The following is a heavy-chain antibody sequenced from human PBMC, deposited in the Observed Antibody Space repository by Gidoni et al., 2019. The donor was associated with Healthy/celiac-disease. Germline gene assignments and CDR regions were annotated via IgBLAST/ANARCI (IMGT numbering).Heavy chain of an antibody. V-gene: IGHV4-34*01. CDR1: GGSFSGYY. CDR2: INHSGST. D-gene: IGHD3-10*01. J-gene: IGHJ5*02. Sequence: QVQLQQWRAGLLKPSETLSLTCAVYGGSFSGYYWRWIRQPPGKGLEWIGEINHSGSTNYNPSLKSRVTISVDTSKNQFSLKLSSVTAADTAVYYCARRGRTYYYGSGITPGGWFDPWGQGTLVTVSS. CDR3: ARRGRTYYYGSGITPGGWFDP.